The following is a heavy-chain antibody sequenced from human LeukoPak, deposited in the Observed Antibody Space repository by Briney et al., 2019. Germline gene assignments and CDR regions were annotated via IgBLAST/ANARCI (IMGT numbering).Heavy chain of an antibody. CDR3: AGFGAGSYY. D-gene: IGHD3-10*01. CDR2: IYTTGSTDST. CDR1: GGSISSSY. V-gene: IGHV4-4*07. Sequence: PSETLSLTCTVSGGSISSSYCSWIRQPAGKGLEWIGRIYTTGSTDSTDLNPSLKGRVTMSVDTSKYQFSLKLGSVTAADTAVYYCAGFGAGSYYWGQGILVTVSS. J-gene: IGHJ4*02.